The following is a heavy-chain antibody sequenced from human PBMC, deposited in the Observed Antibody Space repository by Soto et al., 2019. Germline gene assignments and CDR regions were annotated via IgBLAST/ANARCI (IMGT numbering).Heavy chain of an antibody. CDR3: AREVVTTQWYFDN. CDR2: TSGDGNTK. CDR1: GFTFKSYS. V-gene: IGHV3-30-3*01. D-gene: IGHD1-1*01. Sequence: GGSLRLSCVTSGFTFKSYSMHWLRQAPGKGLEWVAVTSGDGNTKIYADSVQGRFTISRDNSQNMLYLHMNSLRTEDTAVYYCAREVVTTQWYFDNWGQGILVTVSS. J-gene: IGHJ4*02.